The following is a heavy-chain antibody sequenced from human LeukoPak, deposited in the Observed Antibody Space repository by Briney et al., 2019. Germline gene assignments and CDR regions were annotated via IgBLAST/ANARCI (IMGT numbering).Heavy chain of an antibody. V-gene: IGHV4-59*01. CDR3: ARGALGSGSYYSLYYYYYMDV. Sequence: PSETLSLTCTVSGGSISSYYWSWIRQPPGKGLEWIGYIYYSGSTNYNPSLKSRVTISVDTSKNQFSLKLSSVTAADTAVYYCARGALGSGSYYSLYYYYYMDVWGKGTTVTVSS. CDR2: IYYSGST. J-gene: IGHJ6*03. D-gene: IGHD3-10*01. CDR1: GGSISSYY.